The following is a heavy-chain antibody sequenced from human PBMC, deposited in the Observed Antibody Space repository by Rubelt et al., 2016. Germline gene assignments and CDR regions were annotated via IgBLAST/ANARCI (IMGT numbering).Heavy chain of an antibody. CDR2: IYYSGST. V-gene: IGHV4-39*07. Sequence: QLQLQESGPGLVKPSETLSLTCTVSGGSISSSSYYWGWIRQPPGKGLEWIGSIYYSGSTYYNPSLKSRVTISVDTSKNQFSLKRSSVTAADTAVYYCARGLLFWSGYQYYFDYWGQGTLVTVSS. D-gene: IGHD3-3*01. J-gene: IGHJ4*02. CDR1: GGSISSSSYY. CDR3: ARGLLFWSGYQYYFDY.